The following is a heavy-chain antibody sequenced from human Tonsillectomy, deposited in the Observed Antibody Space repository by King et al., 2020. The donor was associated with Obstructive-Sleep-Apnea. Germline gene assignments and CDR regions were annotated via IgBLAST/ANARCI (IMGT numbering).Heavy chain of an antibody. Sequence: DVQLVESGGGLVKPGGSLRLSCAASGFTFSSCSMNWVLQAPGKGLEWVSSISSSSSYISYAYSVKVRFTISRDNAKNSLYLQMNSLRAEDTAVYYCARDSSYTATFDYWGQGTLVTVSS. V-gene: IGHV3-21*01. CDR2: ISSSSSYI. D-gene: IGHD5-18*01. CDR3: ARDSSYTATFDY. CDR1: GFTFSSCS. J-gene: IGHJ4*02.